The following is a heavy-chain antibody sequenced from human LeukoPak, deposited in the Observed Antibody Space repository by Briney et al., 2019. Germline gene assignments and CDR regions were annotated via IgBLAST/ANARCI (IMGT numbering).Heavy chain of an antibody. V-gene: IGHV3-73*01. Sequence: GGSLKLSCAASGFTFSGSTMHWVRQASGKGLEWVGRIRSKAYSYATAYAASVKGRFTISRDDSKNTAYLQMNSLKTDDTAVYYCTRPKGVNSDSDSYYYYGLDVWGQGTTVTVSS. CDR3: TRPKGVNSDSDSYYYYGLDV. CDR2: IRSKAYSYAT. D-gene: IGHD2/OR15-2a*01. CDR1: GFTFSGST. J-gene: IGHJ6*02.